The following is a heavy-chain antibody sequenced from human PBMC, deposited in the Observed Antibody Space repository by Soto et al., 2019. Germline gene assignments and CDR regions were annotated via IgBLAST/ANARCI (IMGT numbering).Heavy chain of an antibody. J-gene: IGHJ4*02. V-gene: IGHV3-30-3*01. CDR1: GFTFSSYA. CDR2: ISYDGSNK. D-gene: IGHD5-18*01. CDR3: ARDGSVDTAMVFGYYFDY. Sequence: GGSLRLSCAASGFTFSSYAMHWVRQAPGKGLEWVAVISYDGSNKYYADSVKGRFTISRDNSKNTLYLQMNSLRAEDTAVYYCARDGSVDTAMVFGYYFDYWGQGTLVTSPQ.